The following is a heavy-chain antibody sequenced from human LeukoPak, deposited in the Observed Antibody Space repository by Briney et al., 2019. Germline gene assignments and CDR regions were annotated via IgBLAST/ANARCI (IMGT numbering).Heavy chain of an antibody. CDR1: GGSFSGYY. V-gene: IGHV4-34*01. CDR3: ASGRITMIVVVTPPHY. Sequence: PSETLSLTCAVYGGSFSGYYWTWIRQPPGKGLEWIGEIHYSGSTYYNPSLKSRVTISVDTSKNQFSLKLSSVTAADTAVYYCASGRITMIVVVTPPHYWGQGTLVTVSS. D-gene: IGHD3-22*01. CDR2: IHYSGST. J-gene: IGHJ4*02.